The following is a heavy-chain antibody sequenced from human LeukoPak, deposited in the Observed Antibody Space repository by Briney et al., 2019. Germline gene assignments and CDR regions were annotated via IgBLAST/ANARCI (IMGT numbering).Heavy chain of an antibody. CDR1: GFTFSSYA. CDR3: ARVSDSGHPLVAYYYGMDV. J-gene: IGHJ6*02. V-gene: IGHV3-30*04. CDR2: ISYDGSNK. Sequence: PGGSLRLSCAASGFTFSSYAMHWVRQAPGKGLEWVAVISYDGSNKYYADSVKGRFTISRDNSKNTLYLQMNSLRAEDTAVYYCARVSDSGHPLVAYYYGMDVWGQGTTVTVSS. D-gene: IGHD2-21*01.